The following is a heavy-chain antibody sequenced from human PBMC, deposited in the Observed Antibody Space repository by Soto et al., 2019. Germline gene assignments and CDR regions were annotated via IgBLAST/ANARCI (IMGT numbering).Heavy chain of an antibody. Sequence: SQTICWNVSGYSFTAYCLILVRQMPGKGLEWMGRIDPSDSYTNYSPSFQGHVTISADKSFSTAYLQWRSLKASDTAMYYCARSHSDPSGYYY. CDR1: GYSFTAYC. V-gene: IGHV5-10-1*01. CDR3: ARSHSDPSGYYY. D-gene: IGHD3-3*01. J-gene: IGHJ6*01. CDR2: IDPSDSYT.